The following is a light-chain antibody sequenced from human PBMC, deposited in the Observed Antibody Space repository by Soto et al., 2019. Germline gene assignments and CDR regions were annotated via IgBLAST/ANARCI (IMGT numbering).Light chain of an antibody. CDR3: QQYGNSPRT. J-gene: IGKJ1*01. Sequence: EIVLPQSPGTLSLSPGERATLSCRVSQSVSSTYLAWYQQKPGQAPRLLIYAASSRATGIPDRFSGSGSGTDFTLTISRLETEDFAVYYCQQYGNSPRTFGQGTKVVIK. CDR2: AAS. CDR1: QSVSSTY. V-gene: IGKV3-20*01.